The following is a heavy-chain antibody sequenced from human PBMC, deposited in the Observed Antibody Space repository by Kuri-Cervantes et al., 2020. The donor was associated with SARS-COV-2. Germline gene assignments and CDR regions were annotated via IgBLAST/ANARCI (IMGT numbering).Heavy chain of an antibody. CDR2: IYTTGST. CDR3: ARLGEGDDYDFWSGYYEGGYFDY. D-gene: IGHD3-3*01. J-gene: IGHJ4*02. V-gene: IGHV4-61*09. Sequence: SETLSLTCTVSGDPMSSGNYYWSWIRQPAGKGPEWIGHIYTTGSTDYNPSLKSRVSISLDKSKSQFSLKLSSVTAADTAVYYCARLGEGDDYDFWSGYYEGGYFDYWGQGTLVTVSS. CDR1: GDPMSSGNYY.